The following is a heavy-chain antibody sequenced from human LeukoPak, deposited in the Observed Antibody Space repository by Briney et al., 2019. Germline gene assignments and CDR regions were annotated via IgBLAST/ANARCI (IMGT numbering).Heavy chain of an antibody. CDR2: ISGSGGST. V-gene: IGHV3-23*01. J-gene: IGHJ5*02. CDR1: GFTFSSYA. D-gene: IGHD3-22*01. Sequence: SGGSLRLSCAASGFTFSSYAMSWVRQAPGKWLEWVSAISGSGGSTYYADSVKGRFTISRDNSKNTLYLQMNSLRAEDTAVYYCAKDRGHYYDSSGYYNWFDPWGQGTLVTVSS. CDR3: AKDRGHYYDSSGYYNWFDP.